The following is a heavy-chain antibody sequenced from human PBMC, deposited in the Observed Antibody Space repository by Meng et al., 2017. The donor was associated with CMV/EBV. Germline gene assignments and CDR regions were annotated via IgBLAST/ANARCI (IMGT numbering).Heavy chain of an antibody. CDR3: ASLSWWGSSWYGDAFDI. J-gene: IGHJ3*02. CDR1: GSTFSSYE. D-gene: IGHD6-13*01. V-gene: IGHV3-48*03. Sequence: GESLKISCAASGSTFSSYEMNWVRQALGKGLEWVSYISSSGSTIYYADSVKGRFTISRDNAKNSLYLQMNSLRAEDTAVYYCASLSWWGSSWYGDAFDIWSQGTMVTVSS. CDR2: ISSSGSTI.